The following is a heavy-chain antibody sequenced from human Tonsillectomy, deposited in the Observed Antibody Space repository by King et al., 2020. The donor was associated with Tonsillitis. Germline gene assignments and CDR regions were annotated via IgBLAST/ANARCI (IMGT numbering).Heavy chain of an antibody. Sequence: VTLKESGPALVKPTQTLTLTCTFSGFSLSTSGMCVSWIRQPPGKALEWLALIDWDDDKYYSTSLKTRLTISKDTSKNQVVLTMTNMDPVGTATYYCARIPYSSIGEYYFDYWGQGTLVTVSS. CDR2: IDWDDDK. D-gene: IGHD6-13*01. CDR1: GFSLSTSGMC. CDR3: ARIPYSSIGEYYFDY. J-gene: IGHJ4*02. V-gene: IGHV2-70*01.